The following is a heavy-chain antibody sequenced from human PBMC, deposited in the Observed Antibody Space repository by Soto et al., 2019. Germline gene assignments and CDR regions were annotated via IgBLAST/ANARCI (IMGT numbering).Heavy chain of an antibody. CDR3: AKAGRSCGPGGCQDEYFQP. CDR2: ISNSGDVT. V-gene: IGHV3-23*01. J-gene: IGHJ1*01. D-gene: IGHD2-15*01. Sequence: EVQLLESGGGLVQPGGSLRLSCAASGFTFSSYAMSWVRQAPGKGLEWVSAISNSGDVTYYPDSVKSRLTITRDNSKSTVYLQINSLRGEYTAVYYCAKAGRSCGPGGCQDEYFQPWGQGTLVTVSS. CDR1: GFTFSSYA.